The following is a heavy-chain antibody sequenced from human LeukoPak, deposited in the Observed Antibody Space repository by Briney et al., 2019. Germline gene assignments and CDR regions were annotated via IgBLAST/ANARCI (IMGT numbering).Heavy chain of an antibody. Sequence: ASVKVSCKASGYTFTGYYMHWARQAPGQGLEWMGWINPNSGGTNYAQKFQGRVTMTRDTSISTAYMELRSLRSDDTAVYYCSARGYSSSWPLDYWGQGTLVTVSS. CDR1: GYTFTGYY. D-gene: IGHD6-13*01. CDR2: INPNSGGT. CDR3: SARGYSSSWPLDY. V-gene: IGHV1-2*02. J-gene: IGHJ4*02.